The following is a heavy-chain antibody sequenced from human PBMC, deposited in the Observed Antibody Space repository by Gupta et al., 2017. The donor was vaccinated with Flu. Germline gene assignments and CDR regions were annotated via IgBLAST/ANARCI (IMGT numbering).Heavy chain of an antibody. V-gene: IGHV4-39*01. CDR1: ITSSHYN. CDR3: ARLIAAAGAYRSYYDC. J-gene: IGHJ4*02. CDR2: IQPTART. D-gene: IGHD6-13*01. Sequence: ITSSHYNGGWVRQAAGKGLEWIAKIQPTARTYNNPSLKSRLSIALDTSRNQFSRKLTSVIATDTAAYYCARLIAAAGAYRSYYDCGGQGTLVTVSA.